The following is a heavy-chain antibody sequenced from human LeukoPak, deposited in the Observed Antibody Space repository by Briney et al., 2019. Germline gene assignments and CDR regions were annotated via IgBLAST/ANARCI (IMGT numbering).Heavy chain of an antibody. D-gene: IGHD3-10*01. V-gene: IGHV6-1*01. J-gene: IGHJ6*03. CDR1: GDSVSSNSAA. CDR2: TYYRSKWYN. CDR3: AREFTMVRGVIRRYYYYYMDV. Sequence: SQTLSLTCAISGDSVSSNSAAWNWIRQSPSRGLEWLGRTYYRSKWYNDYAVSAKSRITINPDTSKNQFSLQLNSVTPEDTAVYYCAREFTMVRGVIRRYYYYYMDVWGKGTTVTVSS.